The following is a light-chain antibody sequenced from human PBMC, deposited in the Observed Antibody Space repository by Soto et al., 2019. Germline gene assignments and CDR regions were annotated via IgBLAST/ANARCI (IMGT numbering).Light chain of an antibody. CDR1: NSDVGSSNR. Sequence: QSALTQPPSVSGSPGQSVTISCTGTNSDVGSSNRVSWYHQPPGTAPKLMIYDVNSRPSGVSDRFSGSKSGNTASLTISGLQAEDEGDYYCNSFTTSSTYVFGTGTKVTVL. CDR3: NSFTTSSTYV. J-gene: IGLJ1*01. V-gene: IGLV2-18*02. CDR2: DVN.